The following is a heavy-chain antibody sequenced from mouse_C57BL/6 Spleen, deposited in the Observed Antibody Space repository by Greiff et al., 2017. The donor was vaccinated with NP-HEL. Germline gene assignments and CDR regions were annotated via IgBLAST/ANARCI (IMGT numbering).Heavy chain of an antibody. Sequence: EVQGVESGGGLVKPGGSLKLSCAASGFTFTSYAMSWVRQTPEKRLEWVATISDGGSYTYYPDNVKGRVTISRDNAKNNLYLQMSHLKSEDTAMYYCARGYYGSRYLDVWGTGTTVTVSS. CDR2: ISDGGSYT. CDR1: GFTFTSYA. J-gene: IGHJ1*03. V-gene: IGHV5-4*01. CDR3: ARGYYGSRYLDV. D-gene: IGHD1-1*01.